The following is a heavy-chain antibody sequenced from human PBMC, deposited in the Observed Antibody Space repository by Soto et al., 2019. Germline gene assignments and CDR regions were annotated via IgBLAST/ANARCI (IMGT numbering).Heavy chain of an antibody. V-gene: IGHV1-69*12. CDR2: IIPIFRTP. CDR3: ARDKDREQLGGNYYYALDV. D-gene: IGHD1-1*01. J-gene: IGHJ6*02. Sequence: QVQLVQSGAEVLKPGSSVKVSCKASGDTFATFAISWVRQAPGQGLEWMGGIIPIFRTPDYAQKFQGRVTITADVSTSTAYMELSSLRSEDTAVYYCARDKDREQLGGNYYYALDVGGQGTTVSVSS. CDR1: GDTFATFA.